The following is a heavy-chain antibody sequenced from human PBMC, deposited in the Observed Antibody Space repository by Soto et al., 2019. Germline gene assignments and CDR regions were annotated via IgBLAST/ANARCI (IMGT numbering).Heavy chain of an antibody. J-gene: IGHJ5*01. D-gene: IGHD3-10*01. CDR3: ARYGSGSSVWFDS. V-gene: IGHV4-59*01. CDR2: IYYSGST. Sequence: SETLSLTCTVSGSXISSYYWSWIRQPPGKGLEWIGYIYYSGSTNYNPSLKSRVTISVDTSKNQFSLKLSSVTAADTAVYYCARYGSGSSVWFDSWGQGTLVTVSS. CDR1: GSXISSYY.